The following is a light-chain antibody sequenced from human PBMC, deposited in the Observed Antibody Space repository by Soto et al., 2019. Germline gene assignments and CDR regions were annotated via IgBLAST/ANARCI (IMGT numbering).Light chain of an antibody. V-gene: IGKV1-39*01. J-gene: IGKJ3*01. CDR3: QQRYTAVFT. CDR1: QNIGNY. CDR2: GAS. Sequence: DIQMTQSPSSLSASVGDRVTIACRASQNIGNYLNWYQQKSGKVPSLLIYGASSLQSGVPSRFSGSGSETDFTLTINNLQPEDFATYYCQQRYTAVFTFGPGTKVEI.